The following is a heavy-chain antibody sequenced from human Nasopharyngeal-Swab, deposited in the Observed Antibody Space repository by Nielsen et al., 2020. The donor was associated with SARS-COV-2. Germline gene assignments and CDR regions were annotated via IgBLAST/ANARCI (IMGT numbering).Heavy chain of an antibody. J-gene: IGHJ6*02. CDR3: ARDRGIFQYYYYGMDV. Sequence: WVRQAPGQGLEWMGIINPSGGSTGYAQKFQGRVTMTRDTSTSTVYMELSSLRSEDTAVYYCARDRGIFQYYYYGMDVWGQGTTVTSP. D-gene: IGHD3-10*01. V-gene: IGHV1-46*01. CDR2: INPSGGST.